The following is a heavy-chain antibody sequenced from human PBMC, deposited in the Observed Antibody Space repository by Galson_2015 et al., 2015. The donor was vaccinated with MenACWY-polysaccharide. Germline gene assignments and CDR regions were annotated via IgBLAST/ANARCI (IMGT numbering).Heavy chain of an antibody. CDR1: GYSISSGYY. CDR2: IYHSGST. V-gene: IGHV4-38-2*02. J-gene: IGHJ4*02. CDR3: ARVEKYSGSYYILH. D-gene: IGHD1-26*01. Sequence: SETLSLTCTVSGYSISSGYYWGWIRQPPGKGLEWIGSIYHSGSTYYNPSLKSRVTISVDTSKNQFSLKLSPVTAADTAVYYCARVEKYSGSYYILHWGQGTLVTVSS.